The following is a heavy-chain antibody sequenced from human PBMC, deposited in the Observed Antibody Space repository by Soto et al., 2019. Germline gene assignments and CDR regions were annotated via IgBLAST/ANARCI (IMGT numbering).Heavy chain of an antibody. D-gene: IGHD6-19*01. CDR2: ISWNSARI. CDR3: AKVPSAGAVAPPRD. Sequence: EVQLVESGGGLVQPGRSLRLSCAASGFTFDEYAMHWVRQAPGKGLEWVSGISWNSARIGYADSVKGRFTISRDNAKKSLYLQMNSLRPEDTAIYYCAKVPSAGAVAPPRDWGQGILVTVSS. CDR1: GFTFDEYA. J-gene: IGHJ4*02. V-gene: IGHV3-9*01.